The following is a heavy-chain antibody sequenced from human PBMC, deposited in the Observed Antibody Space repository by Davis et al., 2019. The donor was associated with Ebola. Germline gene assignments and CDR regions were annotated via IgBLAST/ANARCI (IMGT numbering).Heavy chain of an antibody. CDR1: AFTFSGSA. V-gene: IGHV3-73*01. J-gene: IGHJ6*02. CDR3: TYTYSSGEDV. CDR2: IRSKTNSYAT. Sequence: GGSLRLSCAASAFTFSGSAMHWVRQASGKGLEWVGRIRSKTNSYATAYAASVKGRFTISRDDSKNTAYLQMNSLKTEDTAVYYCTYTYSSGEDVWGQGTTVTVSS. D-gene: IGHD6-25*01.